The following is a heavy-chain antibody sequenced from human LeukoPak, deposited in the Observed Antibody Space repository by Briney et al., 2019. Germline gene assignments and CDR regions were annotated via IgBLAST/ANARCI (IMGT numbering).Heavy chain of an antibody. V-gene: IGHV3-73*01. Sequence: PGVPLKLSCAASGFTFSGSAMHWVRQASGKGLEWVSRIRSKANSYATAYAASVKGRFTISRDDSQNTAYLQMNSLKAEDTAVYYCTTLFDYGDQFDYWGQGTLVTVSS. J-gene: IGHJ4*02. D-gene: IGHD4-17*01. CDR1: GFTFSGSA. CDR3: TTLFDYGDQFDY. CDR2: IRSKANSYAT.